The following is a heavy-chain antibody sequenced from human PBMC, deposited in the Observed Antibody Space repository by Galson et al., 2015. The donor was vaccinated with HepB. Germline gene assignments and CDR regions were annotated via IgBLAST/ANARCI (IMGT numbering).Heavy chain of an antibody. CDR2: INQDGSDE. CDR3: ASNWVLDY. J-gene: IGHJ4*02. Sequence: SLRLSCAASGFTFSSYWMSWVRQAPGKGLEWVANINQDGSDECYVDSVKGRFTISRDNAKNSLYLQMNSLRAEDTAVYYCASNWVLDYWGQGTLVTVSS. V-gene: IGHV3-7*03. CDR1: GFTFSSYW. D-gene: IGHD1-1*01.